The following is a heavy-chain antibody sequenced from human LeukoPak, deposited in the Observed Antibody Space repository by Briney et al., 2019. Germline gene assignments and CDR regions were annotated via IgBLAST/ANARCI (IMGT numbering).Heavy chain of an antibody. CDR2: IWYDGSNK. D-gene: IGHD6-19*01. V-gene: IGHV3-33*01. Sequence: GRSLRFSCAAPGFPFRSYAMTGFARVPGKGLEGVAVIWYDGSNKYYADSVKGRFTISRDNSKNTLYLQMNSLRAEDTAVYYCARDPGYSSGWYWFDPWGQGTLVTVSS. CDR3: ARDPGYSSGWYWFDP. CDR1: GFPFRSYA. J-gene: IGHJ5*02.